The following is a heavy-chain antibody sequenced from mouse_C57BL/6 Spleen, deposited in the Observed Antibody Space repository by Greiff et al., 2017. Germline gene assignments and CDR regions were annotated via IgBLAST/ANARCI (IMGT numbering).Heavy chain of an antibody. Sequence: VQLQESGPGLVAPSPSLSITCTVSGFSLTSYAISWVRQPPGKGLEWLGVIWTGGGTNYNSALKSRLSISKDNSKSQVFLKMNSLQTDDTARYYCARNPPGSSYWYFDVWGTGTTVTVSS. D-gene: IGHD1-1*01. CDR3: ARNPPGSSYWYFDV. CDR1: GFSLTSYA. J-gene: IGHJ1*03. CDR2: IWTGGGT. V-gene: IGHV2-9-1*01.